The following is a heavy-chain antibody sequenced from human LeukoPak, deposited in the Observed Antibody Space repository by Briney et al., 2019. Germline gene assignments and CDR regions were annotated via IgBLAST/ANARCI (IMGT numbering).Heavy chain of an antibody. CDR3: ATGPVYSSGWQHLDY. D-gene: IGHD6-19*01. J-gene: IGHJ4*02. V-gene: IGHV7-4-1*02. CDR2: INTYTRNP. Sequence: GASVKVSCKASGYTFTSYVLNWVRQAPGQGFEWMGFINTYTRNPTYAQGFTGRFVFSLDTSVSTAYLQINSLKAEDTAVYYCATGPVYSSGWQHLDYWGQGTLVTVSS. CDR1: GYTFTSYV.